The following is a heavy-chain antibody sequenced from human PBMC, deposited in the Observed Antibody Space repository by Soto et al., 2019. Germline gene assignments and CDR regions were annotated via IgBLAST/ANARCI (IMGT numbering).Heavy chain of an antibody. CDR2: ISGSSSYI. Sequence: EVQLLESGGGLVQPGGSLRLSCAASGFTFSSYAMSWVRQAPGKGLEWVSAISGSSSYIYYADSVKGRFTISRDNAKNSLYLQMNSLRAEDTAVYYCAKLPPVRYFDWLLSSDAFDIWGQGTMVTVSS. CDR3: AKLPPVRYFDWLLSSDAFDI. V-gene: IGHV3-21*01. J-gene: IGHJ3*02. CDR1: GFTFSSYA. D-gene: IGHD3-9*01.